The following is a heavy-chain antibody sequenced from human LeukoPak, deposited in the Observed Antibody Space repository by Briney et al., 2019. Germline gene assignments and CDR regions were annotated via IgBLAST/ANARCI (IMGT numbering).Heavy chain of an antibody. CDR1: GFTFSSYT. D-gene: IGHD1-1*01. V-gene: IGHV3-64*01. CDR3: AREVNWRFDY. CDR2: ISSNGGST. Sequence: GGSLRLSCAASGFTFSSYTMYWVPQAPGKGLEYVSAISSNGGSTYYANSVKGRFTISRDNSKNTLYLQMGSLRGEDMAVYYCAREVNWRFDYWGQGTLVTVSS. J-gene: IGHJ4*02.